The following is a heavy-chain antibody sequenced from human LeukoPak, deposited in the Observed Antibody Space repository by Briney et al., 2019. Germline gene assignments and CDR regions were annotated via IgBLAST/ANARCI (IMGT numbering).Heavy chain of an antibody. CDR2: INQDGTDK. CDR1: GFTFTTYW. V-gene: IGHV3-7*01. J-gene: IGHJ4*02. D-gene: IGHD3-10*01. Sequence: PGGSLRLSCTASGFTFTTYWMSWVRQAPGKGLEWVANINQDGTDKFYVDSVKGRFTISRDNAKNSLYLQMNSLRVEDTAVYYCAKVAKYYYGSETYYFFDHWGQGTPVTASS. CDR3: AKVAKYYYGSETYYFFDH.